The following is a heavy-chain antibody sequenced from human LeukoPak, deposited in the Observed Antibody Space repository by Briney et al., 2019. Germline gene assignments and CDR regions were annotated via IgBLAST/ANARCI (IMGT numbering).Heavy chain of an antibody. CDR1: GYTFTSYG. Sequence: ASVKVSCKASGYTFTSYGISWVRQAPGQGLEWMGWSSAYNGNTNYAQKLQGRVTMTTDTSTSTAYMELRSLRSDDTAVYYCARDPYSKVLPEYFQHWGQGTLVTVSS. D-gene: IGHD6-13*01. V-gene: IGHV1-18*01. CDR3: ARDPYSKVLPEYFQH. J-gene: IGHJ1*01. CDR2: SSAYNGNT.